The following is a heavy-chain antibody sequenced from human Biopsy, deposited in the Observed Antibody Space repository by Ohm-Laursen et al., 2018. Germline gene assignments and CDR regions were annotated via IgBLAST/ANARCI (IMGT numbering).Heavy chain of an antibody. CDR2: NIPILGTG. J-gene: IGHJ1*01. CDR1: GGTFSNYS. V-gene: IGHV1-69*06. D-gene: IGHD3-9*01. Sequence: GASVKVSCKVPGGTFSNYSVNWVRQAPGQGLEWLGGNIPILGTGNYAQKFQDRVTVAADTSTSTATMELRSLRSDDTAVYYCATKLTGYFHHWGQGTLVIVSS. CDR3: ATKLTGYFHH.